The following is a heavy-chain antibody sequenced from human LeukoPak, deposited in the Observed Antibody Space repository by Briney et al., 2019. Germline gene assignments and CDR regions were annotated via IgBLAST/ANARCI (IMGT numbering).Heavy chain of an antibody. D-gene: IGHD3-16*01. CDR2: IYHSGST. CDR3: ARDLESMITFGGGVIGQTFDY. CDR1: GYSISSGYY. J-gene: IGHJ4*02. Sequence: SETLSLTCTVSGYSISSGYYWGWIRQPPGKGLEWIGSIYHSGSTYYNPSLKSRVTISVDTSKNQFSLKLSSVTAADTAVYYCARDLESMITFGGGVIGQTFDYWGQGTLVTVSS. V-gene: IGHV4-38-2*02.